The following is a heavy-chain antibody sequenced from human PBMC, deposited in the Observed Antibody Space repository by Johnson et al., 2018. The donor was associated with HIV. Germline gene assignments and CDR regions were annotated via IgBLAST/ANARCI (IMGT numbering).Heavy chain of an antibody. CDR3: ARSLVLVRGAFDI. J-gene: IGHJ3*02. CDR2: ISWNSGSI. V-gene: IGHV3-9*01. CDR1: GFTFDDYA. Sequence: VQLVESGGGLVQPGRSLRLSCAASGFTFDDYAMHWVRQAPGKGLEWVSGISWNSGSIGYADSVKGRFTISRDNAKNSLYLQMNSLRAEDTALDYCARSLVLVRGAFDIWGQGTMVTVSS. D-gene: IGHD2-15*01.